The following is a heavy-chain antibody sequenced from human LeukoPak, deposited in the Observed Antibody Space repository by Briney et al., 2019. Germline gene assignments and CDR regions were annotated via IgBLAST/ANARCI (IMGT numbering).Heavy chain of an antibody. V-gene: IGHV3-74*01. Sequence: GGSLRLSCAASGFTFSSYWMHWVRQAPGNGLVWVSRIFNPGGATAYVDSVKGRFTISRDNAENTLSLQMNSLRVEDTAVYYCVRVNCAGDCTSRDWYFDLWGRGTLVVVSS. D-gene: IGHD2-21*02. CDR2: IFNPGGAT. CDR3: VRVNCAGDCTSRDWYFDL. J-gene: IGHJ2*01. CDR1: GFTFSSYW.